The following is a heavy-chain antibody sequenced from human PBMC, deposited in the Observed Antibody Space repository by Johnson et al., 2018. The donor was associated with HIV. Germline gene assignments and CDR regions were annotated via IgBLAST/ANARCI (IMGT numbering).Heavy chain of an antibody. J-gene: IGHJ3*01. CDR3: ARDLRNSGWSNGFDV. D-gene: IGHD6-19*01. CDR1: GFTVSGGY. CDR2: IYSGGST. Sequence: VQLVESGGGLVQPGGSLRLSCAASGFTVSGGYMNWVRQAPGKGLEWVSVIYSGGSTYYADSVKGRFTISRDNSKNTLYLQMNSLRAEDTALYYCARDLRNSGWSNGFDVWGQGTMVTVSS. V-gene: IGHV3-66*01.